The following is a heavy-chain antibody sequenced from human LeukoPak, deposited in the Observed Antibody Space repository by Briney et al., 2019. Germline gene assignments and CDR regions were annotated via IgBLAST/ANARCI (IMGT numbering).Heavy chain of an antibody. J-gene: IGHJ5*02. V-gene: IGHV1-8*01. CDR3: AREGAPYCSSTSCYWSPDWFDP. Sequence: GASVKVSCKASGYTFTSYDINWVRQATGQGLEWMGWMNPNSGNTGYAQKFQGRVTITRNTSISTAYMELSSLRSEDTAVYYCAREGAPYCSSTSCYWSPDWFDPWGQGTLVTVSS. CDR2: MNPNSGNT. D-gene: IGHD2-2*01. CDR1: GYTFTSYD.